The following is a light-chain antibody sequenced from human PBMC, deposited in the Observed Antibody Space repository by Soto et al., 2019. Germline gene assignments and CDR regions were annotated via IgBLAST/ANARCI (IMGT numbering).Light chain of an antibody. V-gene: IGLV2-23*01. CDR1: SSDVGSSNL. J-gene: IGLJ1*01. Sequence: QSALTQPASVSGSPGQSITISCSGTSSDVGSSNLVSWYQQHPGKAPKLIIFEGDRRPSGVSGRFSGSKSGNTASLTISGLQAEDEADYYCCSFARSITFYVFGTGTKVTVL. CDR3: CSFARSITFYV. CDR2: EGD.